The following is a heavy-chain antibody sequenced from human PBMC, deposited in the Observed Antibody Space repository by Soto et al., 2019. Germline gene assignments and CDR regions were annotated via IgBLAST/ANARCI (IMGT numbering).Heavy chain of an antibody. CDR3: ARGFTHNWNDYYYMDV. CDR1: GYTFTSYD. J-gene: IGHJ6*03. CDR2: MNPNSGNT. Sequence: ASVKVSCKASGYTFTSYDINWVRQATGQGLEWMGWMNPNSGNTGYAQKFQGRVTMTRNTSISTAYMELSSLRSEDTAVYYCARGFTHNWNDYYYMDVWGKGTTVTVSS. V-gene: IGHV1-8*01. D-gene: IGHD1-1*01.